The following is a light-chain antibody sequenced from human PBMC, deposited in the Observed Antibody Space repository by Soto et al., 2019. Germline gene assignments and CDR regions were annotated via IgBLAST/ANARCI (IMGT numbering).Light chain of an antibody. CDR2: GAS. V-gene: IGKV3-20*01. Sequence: EIVLTQSPGTPSLSPGERATLSCRASQSVSSNYLAWYQQKPGQAPRLLIYGASHRATGIPDRFSGSGSGTDFTLTISRLEPEDFAVYSCQQYHNSPRTFGQGTKVEV. CDR1: QSVSSNY. J-gene: IGKJ1*01. CDR3: QQYHNSPRT.